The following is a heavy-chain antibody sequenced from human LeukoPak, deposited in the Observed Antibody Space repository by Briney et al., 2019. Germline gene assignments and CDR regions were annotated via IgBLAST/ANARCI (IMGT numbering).Heavy chain of an antibody. D-gene: IGHD4-17*01. Sequence: SETLSLTCAVYGGSFSGYYWSWIRQPPGKGLEWIGEINHSGSTNYNPSLKSRVTISVDTSKNQFSLKLSSVTAADTAVYYCARVPYGDYALGYWGQGTLVTVSS. CDR3: ARVPYGDYALGY. J-gene: IGHJ4*02. CDR1: GGSFSGYY. V-gene: IGHV4-34*01. CDR2: INHSGST.